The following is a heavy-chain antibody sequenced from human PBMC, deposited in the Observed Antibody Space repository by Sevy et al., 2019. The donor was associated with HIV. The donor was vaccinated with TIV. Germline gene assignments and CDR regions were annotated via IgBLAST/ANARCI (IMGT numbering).Heavy chain of an antibody. Sequence: GGSLRLSCAASGFTCNYHFMNWVRQVPGKGLECVSYISSASSYINYSDSVKGRFTISRDNAKNLVFLEMNNLRPEDTAVYFCARGDYYGSLYYFHYWGQGTLVTVSS. V-gene: IGHV3-21*01. CDR1: GFTCNYHF. D-gene: IGHD3-10*01. CDR3: ARGDYYGSLYYFHY. CDR2: ISSASSYI. J-gene: IGHJ4*02.